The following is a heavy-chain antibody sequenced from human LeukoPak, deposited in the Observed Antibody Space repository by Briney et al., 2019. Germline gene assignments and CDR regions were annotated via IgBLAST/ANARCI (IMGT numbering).Heavy chain of an antibody. J-gene: IGHJ5*02. CDR2: INPNSGAT. D-gene: IGHD3-10*01. V-gene: IGHV1-2*02. CDR1: GYTFTGYY. CDR3: ARGRFGEWDNWFDP. Sequence: ASVKVSCKASGYTFTGYYIHWVRQAPGQGLEWMAWINPNSGATNYAQKFQGRVTMTRDTSISTAYMELSRLTSDDTAMYFCARGRFGEWDNWFDPWGQGTLVTVSS.